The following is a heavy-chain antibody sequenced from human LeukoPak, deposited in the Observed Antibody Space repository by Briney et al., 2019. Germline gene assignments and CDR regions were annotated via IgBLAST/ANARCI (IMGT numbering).Heavy chain of an antibody. V-gene: IGHV3-74*01. J-gene: IGHJ4*02. CDR1: GFTFSSYW. CDR2: INSDGGST. CDR3: AYLAPF. Sequence: PGGSLRLSCAASGFTFSSYWMHWVRQAPGKGLVWVSHINSDGGSTSYADSVKGRFTICRDNATTTLSLQLNSLRADDTGVYYCAYLAPFWGQGTLVTVSS.